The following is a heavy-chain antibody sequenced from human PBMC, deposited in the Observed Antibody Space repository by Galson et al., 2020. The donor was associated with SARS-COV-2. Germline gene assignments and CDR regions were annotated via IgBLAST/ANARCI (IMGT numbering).Heavy chain of an antibody. CDR1: GFTFSSYA. V-gene: IGHV3-23*01. CDR2: ISGSGGST. CDR3: AKDSYYDSSGADWYFDL. Sequence: GGSLRLSCAASGFTFSSYAMSWVRQAPGTGLEWVSAISGSGGSTYYADSVKGRFTISRDNSKNTLYLQMNSLRAEDTAVYYCAKDSYYDSSGADWYFDLWGRGTLVTVSS. J-gene: IGHJ2*01. D-gene: IGHD3-22*01.